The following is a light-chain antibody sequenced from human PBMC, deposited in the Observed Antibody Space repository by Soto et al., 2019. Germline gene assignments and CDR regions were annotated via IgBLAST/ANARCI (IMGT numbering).Light chain of an antibody. V-gene: IGLV2-8*01. CDR3: SLYAGSNNYV. CDR2: EVS. CDR1: SSDVGGYDY. J-gene: IGLJ1*01. Sequence: QSALTQPPSASGSPGQSVTISCAGTSSDVGGYDYVSWYQQHPGEAPKLIIYEVSKRPSGVPDRFSGSKSGNTASLTVSGLQAEDEADYYCSLYAGSNNYVFGTGTKVTVL.